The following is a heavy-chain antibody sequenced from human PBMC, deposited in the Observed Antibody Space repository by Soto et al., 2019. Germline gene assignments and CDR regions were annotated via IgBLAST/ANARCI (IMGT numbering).Heavy chain of an antibody. V-gene: IGHV4-39*01. J-gene: IGHJ4*02. Sequence: QLQLQESGPGLVKPSETLSLTCTVSGGSISSSSYYWGWIRQPPGKGLEWIGIIYYSGSTYYNPSLKGRVTISVDTTKNQSSLKLSSVTDAETAVYYCVSRFDYWGQGTLVTVSS. CDR1: GGSISSSSYY. CDR3: VSRFDY. CDR2: IYYSGST.